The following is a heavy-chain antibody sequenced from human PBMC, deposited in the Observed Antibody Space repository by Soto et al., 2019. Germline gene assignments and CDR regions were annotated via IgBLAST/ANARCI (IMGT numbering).Heavy chain of an antibody. Sequence: QVQLVQSGAEVKKPGASVKASCMASGYTFIRYGIHWVRQAPGQRLEWMGWINTANGNVKYSERLQGRVTITRDTSASTVYMELSSLRSVDPAMYYVVRIVVAGYLEYWGQRTHVTVS. CDR3: VRIVVAGYLEY. V-gene: IGHV1-3*04. CDR2: INTANGNV. D-gene: IGHD6-19*01. CDR1: GYTFIRYG. J-gene: IGHJ4*02.